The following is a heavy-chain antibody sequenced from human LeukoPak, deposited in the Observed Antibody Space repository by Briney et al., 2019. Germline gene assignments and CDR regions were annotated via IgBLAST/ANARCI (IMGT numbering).Heavy chain of an antibody. Sequence: ASETLSLTCTVSGGSITSGSYYWSWIRQPAGKGLEWIGRIYTSGSTNYNPSLKSRVTISVDTSKNQFSLKLSSVTAADTAVYYCARDLGCSSSSGDWFDPWGQGTLVTVSS. J-gene: IGHJ5*02. CDR3: ARDLGCSSSSGDWFDP. CDR1: GGSITSGSYY. D-gene: IGHD6-19*01. V-gene: IGHV4-61*02. CDR2: IYTSGST.